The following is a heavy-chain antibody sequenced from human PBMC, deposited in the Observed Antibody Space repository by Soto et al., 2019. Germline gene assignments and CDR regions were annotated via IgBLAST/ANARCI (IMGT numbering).Heavy chain of an antibody. CDR1: GFTFSNYA. V-gene: IGHV3-23*01. Sequence: EVQLLESGGGLVQPGGSLRLSCAASGFTFSNYAVTWVRQAPGKGLEWVSTISGSGGSTYYADSVKGRFTISRDNSKNTLYLQMNSLRAEETAVYYCAKDQGSSWYEIDYWGPGTLVTVSS. CDR3: AKDQGSSWYEIDY. CDR2: ISGSGGST. J-gene: IGHJ4*02. D-gene: IGHD6-13*01.